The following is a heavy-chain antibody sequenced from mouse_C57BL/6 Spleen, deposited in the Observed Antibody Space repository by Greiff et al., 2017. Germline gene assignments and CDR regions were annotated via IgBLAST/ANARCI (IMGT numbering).Heavy chain of an antibody. V-gene: IGHV5-4*01. D-gene: IGHD3-3*01. CDR1: GFTFSSYA. Sequence: VQLKESGGGLVKPGGSLKLSCAASGFTFSSYAMSWVRQTPEKRLEWVATISDGGSYTYYPDNVKGRFTISRDNAKNNLYLQMSHLKSEDTAMYYCARDETARAMDYWGQGTSVTVSS. CDR3: ARDETARAMDY. CDR2: ISDGGSYT. J-gene: IGHJ4*01.